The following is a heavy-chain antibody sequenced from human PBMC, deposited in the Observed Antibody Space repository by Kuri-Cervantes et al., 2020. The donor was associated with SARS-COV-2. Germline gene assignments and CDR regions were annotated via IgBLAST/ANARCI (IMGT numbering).Heavy chain of an antibody. J-gene: IGHJ5*02. D-gene: IGHD2/OR15-2a*01. CDR3: ARDYLNWFDP. Sequence: SETLSLTCTVSGGSISSHYWSWIRQPPGKGLEWIGYIYYSGSTNYNPSLKSRVTISVDTSKNQFSLKLSSVTPEDTAVYYCARDYLNWFDPWGQGTLVTVSS. CDR2: IYYSGST. CDR1: GGSISSHY. V-gene: IGHV4-59*11.